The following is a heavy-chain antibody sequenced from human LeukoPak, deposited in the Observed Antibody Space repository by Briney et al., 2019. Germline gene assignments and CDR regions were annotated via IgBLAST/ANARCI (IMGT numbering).Heavy chain of an antibody. CDR2: IYPGDSDT. J-gene: IGHJ5*02. Sequence: GESLKISCKGSGYSFTSYWIGWVRQMPGKGLEWMGIIYPGDSDTRYSPSFQGQVTISADKSISTAYLQWSSLKASDTAVYYCARLGVTAVTTPNWFDPWGQGTLVTVSS. V-gene: IGHV5-51*01. CDR1: GYSFTSYW. D-gene: IGHD4-17*01. CDR3: ARLGVTAVTTPNWFDP.